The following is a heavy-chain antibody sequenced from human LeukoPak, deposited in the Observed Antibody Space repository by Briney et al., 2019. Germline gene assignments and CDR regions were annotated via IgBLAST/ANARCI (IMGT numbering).Heavy chain of an antibody. CDR2: IKSKTDGGTT. CDR3: TTSEPKTYYCDSSGYPFDY. V-gene: IGHV3-15*01. D-gene: IGHD3-22*01. J-gene: IGHJ4*02. Sequence: GGSLRLSCAASGFTFSNAWMSWVRQAPGKGLEWVGRIKSKTDGGTTDYAAPVKGRFIISRDDSKNTLYLQMNSLKTEDTAVYYCTTSEPKTYYCDSSGYPFDYWGQGTLVTVSS. CDR1: GFTFSNAW.